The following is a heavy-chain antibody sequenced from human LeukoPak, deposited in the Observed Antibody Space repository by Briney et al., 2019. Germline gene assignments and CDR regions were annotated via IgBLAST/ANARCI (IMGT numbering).Heavy chain of an antibody. CDR2: IIPIFGAA. V-gene: IGHV1-69*01. Sequence: SVKVSCKASGGTFSSYAISWVRQAPGQGLEWMGGIIPIFGAANYAQKFQGRVTITADESTSTAYMELSSLRSEDTAVYYCARGIIAAPYYYYMDVWGKGTTVTVSS. CDR3: ARGIIAAPYYYYMDV. CDR1: GGTFSSYA. J-gene: IGHJ6*03. D-gene: IGHD6-6*01.